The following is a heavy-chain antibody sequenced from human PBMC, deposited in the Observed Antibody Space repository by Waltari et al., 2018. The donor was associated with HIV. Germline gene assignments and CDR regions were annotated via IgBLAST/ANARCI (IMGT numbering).Heavy chain of an antibody. Sequence: QLQLQESGPGLVKPSETLSLTCTVSGGSISSSSYYWGWIRQPPGKGLEWIGSIYYSGSTYYNPSLKSRVTISVDTSKNQFSLKLSSVTAADTAVYYCARPPLMSRGYGMDVWGQGTTVTVSS. V-gene: IGHV4-39*01. CDR2: IYYSGST. CDR3: ARPPLMSRGYGMDV. J-gene: IGHJ6*02. CDR1: GGSISSSSYY.